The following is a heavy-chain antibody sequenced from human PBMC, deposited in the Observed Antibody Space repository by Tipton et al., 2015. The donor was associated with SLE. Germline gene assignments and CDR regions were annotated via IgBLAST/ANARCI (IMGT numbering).Heavy chain of an antibody. Sequence: LRLSCTVSGGSISSSSYYWGWIRQPPGKGLEWIGSIYYSGSTYYNPSLKSRVTISVDTSKNQFSLKLSSVTAADTAVYYCARDGEQLGFFDYWGQGTLVTVSS. J-gene: IGHJ4*02. D-gene: IGHD6-6*01. CDR2: IYYSGST. CDR3: ARDGEQLGFFDY. CDR1: GGSISSSSYY. V-gene: IGHV4-39*07.